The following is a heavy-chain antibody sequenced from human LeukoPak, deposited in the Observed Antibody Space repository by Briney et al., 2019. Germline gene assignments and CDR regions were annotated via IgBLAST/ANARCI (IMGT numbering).Heavy chain of an antibody. D-gene: IGHD1-1*01. CDR3: ARGHWQRTY. CDR1: GFTFSTYW. J-gene: IGHJ4*02. V-gene: IGHV3-7*01. Sequence: GGSLRLSCAASGFTFSTYWMSWVRQAPGKGLEWVADIKEDGSEKHYVDSVKGRFTISRDNAKNSLYLQMSSLRVEDTAVYFCARGHWQRTYWGQGTLVTVSS. CDR2: IKEDGSEK.